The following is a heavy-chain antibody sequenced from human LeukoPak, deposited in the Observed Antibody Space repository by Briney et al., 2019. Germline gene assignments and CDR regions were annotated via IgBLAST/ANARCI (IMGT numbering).Heavy chain of an antibody. CDR3: ARLRYYGMDV. V-gene: IGHV3-48*04. CDR2: TSSSSSTI. J-gene: IGHJ6*02. Sequence: MSWVRQAPGKGLEWVSYTSSSSSTIYYADSVKSRFTISRDNAKNSLYLQMNSLRAEDTAVYYCARLRYYGMDVWGQGTTVTVSS.